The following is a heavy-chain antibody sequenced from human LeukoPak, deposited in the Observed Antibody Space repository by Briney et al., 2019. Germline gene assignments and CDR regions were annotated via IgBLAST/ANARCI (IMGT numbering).Heavy chain of an antibody. CDR2: IYYSGST. CDR3: ARGTRNFDY. J-gene: IGHJ4*02. Sequence: KPSETLSLTCTVSGGSISSYYWSWIRQPPGKGLEWIGYIYYSGSTNYNPSLKSRVTISVDTSKNQFSLKLSSVTAADTAVYYCARGTRNFDYWGQGTLVTVSS. D-gene: IGHD3/OR15-3a*01. CDR1: GGSISSYY. V-gene: IGHV4-59*08.